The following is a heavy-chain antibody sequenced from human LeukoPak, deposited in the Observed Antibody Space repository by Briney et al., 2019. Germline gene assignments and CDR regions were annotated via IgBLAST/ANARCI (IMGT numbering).Heavy chain of an antibody. CDR3: VRATTGSFSD. CDR2: INTDGSPT. Sequence: GGSLRLSCAASGFIFSTYWMHWVRQAPGKGLVWVARINTDGSPTNYADSVKGRFTISRDNAKNTLYLQMNSLRAEDTAVYYCVRATTGSFSDWGQGTLVTVSS. V-gene: IGHV3-74*01. CDR1: GFIFSTYW. J-gene: IGHJ4*02. D-gene: IGHD4-11*01.